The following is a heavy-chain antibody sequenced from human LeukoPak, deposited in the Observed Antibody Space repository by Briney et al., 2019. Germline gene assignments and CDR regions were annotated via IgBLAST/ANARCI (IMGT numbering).Heavy chain of an antibody. V-gene: IGHV1-46*01. J-gene: IGHJ4*02. D-gene: IGHD3-10*01. CDR2: INSGDGGT. CDR1: GYTFTSYY. CDR3: AREWGPGSSWYFDF. Sequence: ASVKVSCKASGYTFTSYYIQWVRQAPGQGLEWMGAINSGDGGTTLPQKFQGRVTLTRDTSTSTLYMELSSLRSEDTAIYYCAREWGPGSSWYFDFWGQGTLVTVSS.